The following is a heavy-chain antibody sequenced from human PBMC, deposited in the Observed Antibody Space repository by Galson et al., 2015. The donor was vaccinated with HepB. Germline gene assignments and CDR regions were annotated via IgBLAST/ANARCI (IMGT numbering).Heavy chain of an antibody. Sequence: QSGAEVKKPGESLKISCKGSGYSFTSYWIGWVRQMPGKGLEWMGIIYPGDSDTRYSPSFQGQVTISADKSISTAYLQWSSLKASDTAMYYCARPTYKPYGSGREADYWGQGTLVTVSS. CDR2: IYPGDSDT. J-gene: IGHJ4*02. CDR1: GYSFTSYW. D-gene: IGHD3-10*01. V-gene: IGHV5-51*01. CDR3: ARPTYKPYGSGREADY.